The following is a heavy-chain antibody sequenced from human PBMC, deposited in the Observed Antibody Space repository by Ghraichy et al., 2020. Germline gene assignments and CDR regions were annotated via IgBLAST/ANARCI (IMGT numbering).Heavy chain of an antibody. CDR2: ISSSSSYI. V-gene: IGHV3-21*01. J-gene: IGHJ4*02. CDR1: GFTFSSYS. CDR3: ARDIAVAGYDY. D-gene: IGHD6-19*01. Sequence: LSLTCAASGFTFSSYSMNWVRQAPGKGLEWVSSISSSSSYIYYADSVKGRFTISRDNPKNSLYLQMNSLRAEDTAVYYCARDIAVAGYDYWGQGTLVTVSS.